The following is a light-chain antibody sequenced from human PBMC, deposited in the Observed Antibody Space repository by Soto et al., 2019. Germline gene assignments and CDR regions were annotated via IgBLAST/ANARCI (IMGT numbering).Light chain of an antibody. V-gene: IGKV3-20*01. CDR2: GAY. CDR3: QQYGSSPP. CDR1: QSVSCSY. J-gene: IGKJ4*01. Sequence: EIVLTQSPGTLSLSPGERATLSCRASQSVSCSYLAWYQQKPGQAPRLLIYGAYRRATGIPDRFSGSGSGTDFTLTISRLEPEDFAVYYCQQYGSSPPFGGGTKVEIK.